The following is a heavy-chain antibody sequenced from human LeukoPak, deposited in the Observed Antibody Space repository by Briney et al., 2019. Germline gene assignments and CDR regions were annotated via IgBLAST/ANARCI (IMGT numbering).Heavy chain of an antibody. CDR1: GGSFSGYY. CDR3: ARGRMRTTGTTDAFDI. J-gene: IGHJ3*02. CDR2: INHSGST. V-gene: IGHV4-34*01. D-gene: IGHD1-1*01. Sequence: PSETLSLTCAVYGGSFSGYYWSWIRQPPGKGLGWIGEINHSGSTNYNPSLKSRVTISVDTSKNQFSLKLSSVTAADTAVYYCARGRMRTTGTTDAFDIWGQGTMVTVSS.